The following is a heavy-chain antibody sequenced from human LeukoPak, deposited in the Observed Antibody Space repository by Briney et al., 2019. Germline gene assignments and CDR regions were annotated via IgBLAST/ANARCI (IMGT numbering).Heavy chain of an antibody. CDR2: VWSDGSNK. Sequence: PGGSLRLSCAASGFTFSTYGMHWVRQAPGEGLEWVAAVWSDGSNKNYADSVKGRFTISRDNSKNTLYLQMNSLRAEDTAVYYCARDRGGFDYWGQGTLVTVSS. V-gene: IGHV3-33*01. CDR1: GFTFSTYG. D-gene: IGHD3-10*01. J-gene: IGHJ4*02. CDR3: ARDRGGFDY.